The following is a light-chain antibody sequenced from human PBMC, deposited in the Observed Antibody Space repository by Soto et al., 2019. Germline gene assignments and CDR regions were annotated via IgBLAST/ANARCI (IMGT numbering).Light chain of an antibody. CDR1: QSVLYTAINKND. J-gene: IGKJ5*01. CDR3: QQYGSSHT. Sequence: DTVLTPSPDCLTVSMGERATINCTSSQSVLYTAINKNDFAWYQQKPGQAPRLLIFGASTRATGIPDRFSGSGAGAYFNLTISRLEPADFGVYYCQQYGSSHTFGQGTRLENK. CDR2: GAS. V-gene: IGKV4-1*01.